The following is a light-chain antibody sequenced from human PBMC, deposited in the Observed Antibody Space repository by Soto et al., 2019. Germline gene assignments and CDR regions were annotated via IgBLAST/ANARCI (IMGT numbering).Light chain of an antibody. J-gene: IGKJ2*01. V-gene: IGKV1-39*01. CDR2: AAS. CDR1: QRISTS. Sequence: IQMTQSPSSLSASVGDRVTITCRASQRISTSLNWYQHQVGRAPKLLIYAASSLQTGVPSRFSGSGSGTDFTLIISSLQPEDFATYYCQQSYLTPRTFGQGTKLEIK. CDR3: QQSYLTPRT.